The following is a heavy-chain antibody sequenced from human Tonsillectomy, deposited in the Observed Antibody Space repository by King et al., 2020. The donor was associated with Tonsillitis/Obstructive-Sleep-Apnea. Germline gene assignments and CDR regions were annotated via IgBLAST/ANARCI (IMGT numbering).Heavy chain of an antibody. J-gene: IGHJ4*02. D-gene: IGHD5-24*01. CDR2: ISGVNGNT. CDR1: GYTFNSFG. CDR3: ARDLMAGSYFDY. Sequence: QLVQSGAEVKKPGASVKVSCKASGYTFNSFGISWVRQAPGQGLEWMGWISGVNGNTNYAQNIQGRVTMTTDTSTSTAYMELRSLRSDDTAVYYYARDLMAGSYFDYWGQGTLVTVSS. V-gene: IGHV1-18*01.